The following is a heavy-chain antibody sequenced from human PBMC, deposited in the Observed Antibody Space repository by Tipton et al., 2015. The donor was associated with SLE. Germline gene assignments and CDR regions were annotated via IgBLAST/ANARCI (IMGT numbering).Heavy chain of an antibody. V-gene: IGHV4-59*01. CDR3: ASDTAAGNHSFDY. CDR2: IYYSGGT. Sequence: TLSLTCTVSGGSISSYYWSWIRQPPGKGLEWIGYIYYSGGTNYNPSLKSRVTISVDTSKNQFSLKLSSVTAADTAVYYCASDTAAGNHSFDYWGQGTLVPVPS. CDR1: GGSISSYY. J-gene: IGHJ4*02. D-gene: IGHD6-13*01.